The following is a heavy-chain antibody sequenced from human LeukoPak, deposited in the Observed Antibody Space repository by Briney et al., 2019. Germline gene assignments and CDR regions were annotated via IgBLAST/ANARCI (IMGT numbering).Heavy chain of an antibody. Sequence: GASVKVSCKASGYTFTNYYMHWVRQAPGQGLEWMGIINPSGGGTSYAQKFQGRLTMTRDTSTTTVYMELSSLRSEDTAVYYCARSSGRSPNREYMDVWGKGTTVTVSS. V-gene: IGHV1-46*01. J-gene: IGHJ6*03. CDR1: GYTFTNYY. D-gene: IGHD1-14*01. CDR3: ARSSGRSPNREYMDV. CDR2: INPSGGGT.